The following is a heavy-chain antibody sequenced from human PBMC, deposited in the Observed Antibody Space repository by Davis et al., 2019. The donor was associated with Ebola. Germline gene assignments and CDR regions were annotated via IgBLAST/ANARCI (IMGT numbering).Heavy chain of an antibody. Sequence: GESLKISCAASGFTFSSYSMTWVRQAPGKGLEWVSVIGSGGAGIQYADFVKGRFTMSRDNSKNTLYLQMNSLRAEDTAVYYCARGSRFDFYDTSGYYPSYFDYWGQGTLVTVSS. CDR2: IGSGGAGI. CDR1: GFTFSSYS. V-gene: IGHV3-23*01. J-gene: IGHJ4*02. D-gene: IGHD3-22*01. CDR3: ARGSRFDFYDTSGYYPSYFDY.